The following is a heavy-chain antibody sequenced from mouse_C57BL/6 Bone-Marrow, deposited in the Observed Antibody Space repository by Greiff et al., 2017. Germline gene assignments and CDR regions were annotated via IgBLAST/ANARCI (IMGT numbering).Heavy chain of an antibody. CDR3: AWGKGWYFDV. Sequence: VQLQQSGAELVMPGASVKLSCKASGYTFTSYWMHWVKQRPGQGLEWIGEIDPSDSYTNYNQKFKGKSTLTVDKSSSTAYMQLSSLTSEDSAVYYCAWGKGWYFDVWGTGTTVTVSS. J-gene: IGHJ1*03. V-gene: IGHV1-69*01. CDR1: GYTFTSYW. CDR2: IDPSDSYT. D-gene: IGHD2-1*01.